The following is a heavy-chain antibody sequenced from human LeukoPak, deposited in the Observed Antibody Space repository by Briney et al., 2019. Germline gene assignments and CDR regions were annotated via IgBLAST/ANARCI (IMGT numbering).Heavy chain of an antibody. CDR1: GFTFDDYG. J-gene: IGHJ4*02. D-gene: IGHD2-15*01. CDR3: ARGYCSGGSCRRMDY. Sequence: GGSLRLSCAASGFTFDDYGMSWVRQAPGKGLEWVSGINWNGGSIDYAGSVKGRFTISRDYAKNSLYLQMRSLRAEDTALYYCARGYCSGGSCRRMDYWGQGTLVTVSS. V-gene: IGHV3-20*04. CDR2: INWNGGSI.